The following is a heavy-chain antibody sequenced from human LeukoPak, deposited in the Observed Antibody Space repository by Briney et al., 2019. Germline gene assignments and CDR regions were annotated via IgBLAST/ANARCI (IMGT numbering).Heavy chain of an antibody. V-gene: IGHV3-11*01. Sequence: PGGSLRLSCAASGFTFSDYYMSWIRQAPGKGLEWVSYISSSGSTIYYADSVKGRFTISRDNAKNSLYLQMNSPRAEDTAVYYCARDSITMARGVIFSANYFDYWGQGTLVTVSS. CDR1: GFTFSDYY. D-gene: IGHD3-10*01. J-gene: IGHJ4*02. CDR2: ISSSGSTI. CDR3: ARDSITMARGVIFSANYFDY.